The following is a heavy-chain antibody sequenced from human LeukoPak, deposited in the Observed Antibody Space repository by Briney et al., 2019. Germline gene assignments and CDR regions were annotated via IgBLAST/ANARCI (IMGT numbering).Heavy chain of an antibody. CDR2: IYKIGDT. Sequence: GGSLRLSCAASGFTASNNYMSWVRQAPGKGLEWVSVIYKIGDTFYADFVKGRFTISRDNFKNTLYLQMNSLRAEDTTLYYCARGLVVGGTGVWAFDIWGQGTMVTVSS. CDR1: GFTASNNY. D-gene: IGHD1-26*01. CDR3: ARGLVVGGTGVWAFDI. V-gene: IGHV3-66*01. J-gene: IGHJ3*02.